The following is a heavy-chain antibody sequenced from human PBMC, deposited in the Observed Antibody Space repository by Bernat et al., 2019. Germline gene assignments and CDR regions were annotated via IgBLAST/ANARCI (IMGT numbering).Heavy chain of an antibody. D-gene: IGHD1-26*01. CDR1: GFTFSNYA. Sequence: EVQLLESGGGLVQPGGSLRLSCAASGFTFSNYAMSWVRQAPGKGLEWVSAIGGSDGNTYYAESVKGRFSISRDNSKNILYLQMNSLGAEDTAVYSCSRPGGSYVFRGFDSWGQGTLVTVSS. CDR2: IGGSDGNT. CDR3: SRPGGSYVFRGFDS. J-gene: IGHJ4*02. V-gene: IGHV3-23*01.